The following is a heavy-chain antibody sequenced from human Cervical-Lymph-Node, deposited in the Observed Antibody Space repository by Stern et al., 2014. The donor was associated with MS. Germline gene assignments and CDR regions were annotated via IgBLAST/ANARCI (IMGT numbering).Heavy chain of an antibody. D-gene: IGHD3-10*01. CDR2: ITWDSGRT. Sequence: QLVESGGGLVQPGRSLRLSCAASGFTFDDCAMHWVRQTPEKGLEWVSYITWDSGRTAYADSVKGRFTISRDNAKKSLYLEMTSLRVEDTALYYCAKGIGSTTWFGAYGMDAWGQGTTVTVSS. V-gene: IGHV3-9*01. CDR3: AKGIGSTTWFGAYGMDA. CDR1: GFTFDDCA. J-gene: IGHJ6*02.